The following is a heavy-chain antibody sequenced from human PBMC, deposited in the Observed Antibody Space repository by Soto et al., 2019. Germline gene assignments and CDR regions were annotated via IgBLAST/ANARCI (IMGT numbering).Heavy chain of an antibody. CDR1: GYTLTELS. J-gene: IGHJ4*02. V-gene: IGHV1-24*01. CDR2: FDPEDGET. Sequence: ASVKVSCTVSGYTLTELSMHWVRQAPGKGLEWMGGFDPEDGETIYAQKFQGRVTMTEDTSTDTAYMELSSLRSEDTAVYYCATTNSSGYPPRFDYWGQGTLVTVSS. D-gene: IGHD3-22*01. CDR3: ATTNSSGYPPRFDY.